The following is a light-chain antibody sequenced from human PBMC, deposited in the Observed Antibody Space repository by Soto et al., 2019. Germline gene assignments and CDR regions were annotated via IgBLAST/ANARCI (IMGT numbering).Light chain of an antibody. J-gene: IGLJ3*02. CDR3: SSYSSPTTWV. CDR1: SSDVGDYKF. CDR2: EVS. Sequence: QSALTQPASVSGSPGQSITISCTGPSSDVGDYKFVSWYQKHPGKAPKLIVYEVSIRPSGVSNRFSGSKSGNTASLTISGLQAEDEADYYCSSYSSPTTWVFGGGTKVTVL. V-gene: IGLV2-14*01.